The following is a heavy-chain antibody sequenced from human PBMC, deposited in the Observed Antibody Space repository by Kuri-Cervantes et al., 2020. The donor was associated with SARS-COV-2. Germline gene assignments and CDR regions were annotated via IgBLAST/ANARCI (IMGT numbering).Heavy chain of an antibody. J-gene: IGHJ4*02. Sequence: LSLTCAASGFTFSNAWMNWVRQAPGKGLEWVSSISSSSSYIYYADSVKGRFTISRDNAKNSLYLQMNSLRAEDTAVYYCAKGLYCSGGSCRYYFDYWGQGTLVTVSS. CDR3: AKGLYCSGGSCRYYFDY. CDR1: GFTFSNAW. CDR2: ISSSSSYI. V-gene: IGHV3-21*04. D-gene: IGHD2-15*01.